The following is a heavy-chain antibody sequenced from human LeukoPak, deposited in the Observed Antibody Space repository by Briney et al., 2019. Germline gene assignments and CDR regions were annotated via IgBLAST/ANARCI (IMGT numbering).Heavy chain of an antibody. CDR1: GYTFTSYN. Sequence: ASVKVSCKSSGYTFTSYNINWVRQATGQGLEWMGWLNPNSGNTGYAQKYQSRVTITRNTSTSTAYMELSSLRSEDTAVYYCARVGIAVAGTIYWGQGTLVTVSS. D-gene: IGHD6-19*01. V-gene: IGHV1-8*01. CDR3: ARVGIAVAGTIY. CDR2: LNPNSGNT. J-gene: IGHJ4*02.